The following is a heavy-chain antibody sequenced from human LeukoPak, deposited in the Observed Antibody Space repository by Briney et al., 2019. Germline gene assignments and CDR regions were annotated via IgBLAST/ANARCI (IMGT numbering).Heavy chain of an antibody. CDR3: AKEIFSGLLYIDY. CDR1: GLTFSSSS. CDR2: ITDAVGST. D-gene: IGHD5-12*01. J-gene: IGHJ4*02. V-gene: IGHV3-23*01. Sequence: GRSLRLSCAASGLTFSSSSISWVRQAPGKGLEWVSAITDAVGSTHYADSVKGRFTISSDNSKNTVYLQMNSLRPEDMAVYYCAKEIFSGLLYIDYWGQGTLVTVSS.